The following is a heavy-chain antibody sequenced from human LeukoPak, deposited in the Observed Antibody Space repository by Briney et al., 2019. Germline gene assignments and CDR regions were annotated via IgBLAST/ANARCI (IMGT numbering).Heavy chain of an antibody. Sequence: GGSLRLSCAASGFTFSTYAMSWVRQAPGKGLEWVSAISGSGGSTYYADSVRGRFTISRDNSKNTLYLQMNSLRAEDTAVYYCAKDIVVVPAATRIINWFDPWGQGTLVTVSS. CDR2: ISGSGGST. D-gene: IGHD2-2*01. V-gene: IGHV3-23*01. J-gene: IGHJ5*02. CDR3: AKDIVVVPAATRIINWFDP. CDR1: GFTFSTYA.